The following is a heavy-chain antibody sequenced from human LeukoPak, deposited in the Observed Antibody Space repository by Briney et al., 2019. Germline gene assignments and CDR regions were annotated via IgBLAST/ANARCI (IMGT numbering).Heavy chain of an antibody. CDR3: ARGYCSGGSCTWGLFDS. CDR1: GSIFSTHA. J-gene: IGHJ4*02. D-gene: IGHD2-15*01. Sequence: GGSLRLSCVASGSIFSTHAMSWVRLAPGRGLEWVSTINDSGGSTYYTESVKGRFTISRDNSMSTLSLQMKSLRVEDTALYYCARGYCSGGSCTWGLFDSWGQGTLVTVSS. CDR2: INDSGGST. V-gene: IGHV3-23*01.